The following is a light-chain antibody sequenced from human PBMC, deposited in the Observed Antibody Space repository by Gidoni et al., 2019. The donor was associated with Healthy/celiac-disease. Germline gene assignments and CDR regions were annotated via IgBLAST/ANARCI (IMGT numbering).Light chain of an antibody. J-gene: IGKJ3*01. CDR2: GAS. CDR1: QSVSSSY. CDR3: QQYGSSPFT. Sequence: IVLPQPPGTLSLSPGERATLSCRASQSVSSSYLAWYQQRPGQAPRLLIYGASSRATGIPDRFSGSGSGTDFTLTISRLEPEDFAVYYCQQYGSSPFTFGPGTKVDIK. V-gene: IGKV3-20*01.